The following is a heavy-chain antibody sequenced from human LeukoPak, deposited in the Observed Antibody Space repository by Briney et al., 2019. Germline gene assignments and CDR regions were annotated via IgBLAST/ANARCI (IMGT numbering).Heavy chain of an antibody. Sequence: GGSLRLSCAASGFIFRSYAMSWVRQAPGKGLEWVSALNGGSGSTYYADSVKGRFTISRDNSENTLYLQMNSLRAEDTAVYYCANTPLLRYCSSTSCYKSRDYWGQGTLVTVSS. CDR3: ANTPLLRYCSSTSCYKSRDY. V-gene: IGHV3-23*01. J-gene: IGHJ4*02. D-gene: IGHD2-2*02. CDR2: LNGGSGST. CDR1: GFIFRSYA.